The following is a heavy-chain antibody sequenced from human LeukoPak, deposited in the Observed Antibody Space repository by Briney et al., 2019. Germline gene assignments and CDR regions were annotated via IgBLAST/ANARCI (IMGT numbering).Heavy chain of an antibody. CDR1: GFTFSSYW. J-gene: IGHJ3*02. V-gene: IGHV3-7*01. CDR2: IKQDGSEK. CDR3: ARIFRIAVALANSFDI. Sequence: PGGSLRLSCAASGFTFSSYWMSWVRQAPGKGLEWVANIKQDGSEKYYVDSVKGRFTISRDNAKNSLYLQVNSLRAEDTAVYYCARIFRIAVALANSFDIWGQGTMVTVSS. D-gene: IGHD6-19*01.